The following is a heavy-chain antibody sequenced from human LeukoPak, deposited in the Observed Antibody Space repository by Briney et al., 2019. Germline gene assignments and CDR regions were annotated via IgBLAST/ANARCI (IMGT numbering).Heavy chain of an antibody. D-gene: IGHD2-15*01. Sequence: SETLSLTCAVYGGSFSGYYWSWIRQPPGKGLEWIGEINHSGSTNYNPSLKSRVTISVDTPKNQFSLKLSSVTAADTAVYYCARGMRYCSGGSCPPLDYWGQGTLVTVSS. V-gene: IGHV4-34*01. CDR1: GGSFSGYY. J-gene: IGHJ4*02. CDR2: INHSGST. CDR3: ARGMRYCSGGSCPPLDY.